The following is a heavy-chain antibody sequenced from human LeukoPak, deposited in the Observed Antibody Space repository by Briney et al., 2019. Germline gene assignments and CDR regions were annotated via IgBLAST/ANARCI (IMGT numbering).Heavy chain of an antibody. D-gene: IGHD6-6*01. J-gene: IGHJ4*02. CDR3: ARGPSKRLDY. V-gene: IGHV4-61*01. CDR1: GGSVSSGSYY. Sequence: PSETLSLTCSVSGGSVSSGSYYWSWIRQPPGKGLEWIGYIYYSGSTNYNPSLKSRVTISVDTSKNQFSLKLSSVTAADTAVYYCARGPSKRLDYWGQGTLVTVSS. CDR2: IYYSGST.